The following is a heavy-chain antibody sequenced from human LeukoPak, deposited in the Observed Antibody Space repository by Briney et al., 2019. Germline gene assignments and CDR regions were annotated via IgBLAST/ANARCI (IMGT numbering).Heavy chain of an antibody. Sequence: RGASLKISCMGSGYSFTSYWIGWVRQLPGKGLEWMGIIYPGDSDTRYSPSFQGQVTISADKSISTAYLQWSSLKASDTAMYYCARLNMVRGAGVDYWGQGTLVTVSS. CDR2: IYPGDSDT. J-gene: IGHJ4*02. CDR1: GYSFTSYW. CDR3: ARLNMVRGAGVDY. D-gene: IGHD3-10*01. V-gene: IGHV5-51*01.